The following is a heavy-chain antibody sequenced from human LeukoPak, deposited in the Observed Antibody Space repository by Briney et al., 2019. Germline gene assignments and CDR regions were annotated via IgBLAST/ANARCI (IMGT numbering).Heavy chain of an antibody. CDR3: AREVYGSGSSYYFDY. J-gene: IGHJ4*02. Sequence: SGTLSLTCAVSGGSISSSNWWSWVRQPPGKGLEWIGEIYHSGSTNYNPSLKSRVTISVDKSKNQLSLKLSSVTAADTAVYYCAREVYGSGSSYYFDYWGQGTLVTVSS. D-gene: IGHD3-10*01. V-gene: IGHV4-4*02. CDR2: IYHSGST. CDR1: GGSISSSNW.